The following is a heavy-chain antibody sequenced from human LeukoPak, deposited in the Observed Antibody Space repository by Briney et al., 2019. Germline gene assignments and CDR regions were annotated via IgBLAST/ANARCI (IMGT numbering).Heavy chain of an antibody. D-gene: IGHD6-13*01. V-gene: IGHV4-4*07. CDR1: GGSISSYY. CDR3: ARGEIAAAGTVGYYYYYYMDV. Sequence: SETLSLTCTVSGGSISSYYWSWIRQPAGKGLEWIGRIYTSGSTNYNPSLKSRVTMSVDTSKNQFSLKLSSVTAAGTAVYYCARGEIAAAGTVGYYYYYYMDVWGKGTTVTVS. J-gene: IGHJ6*03. CDR2: IYTSGST.